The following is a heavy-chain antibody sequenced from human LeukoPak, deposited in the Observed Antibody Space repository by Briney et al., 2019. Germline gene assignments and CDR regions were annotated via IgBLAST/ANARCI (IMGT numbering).Heavy chain of an antibody. CDR1: GFTFSSYS. V-gene: IGHV3-21*01. Sequence: GGSLRLSCAASGFTFSSYSMNWVRQAQGKGLEWVSSISSSSSYIYYADSVKGRFTISRDNAKNSLYLQINSLRAEDTAVYYCARGDYYGSGTPGYWGQGTLVTVSS. CDR3: ARGDYYGSGTPGY. CDR2: ISSSSSYI. J-gene: IGHJ4*02. D-gene: IGHD3-10*01.